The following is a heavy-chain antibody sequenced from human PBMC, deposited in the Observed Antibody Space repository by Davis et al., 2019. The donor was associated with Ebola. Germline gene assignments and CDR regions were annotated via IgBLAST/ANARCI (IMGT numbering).Heavy chain of an antibody. J-gene: IGHJ5*01. CDR1: GYTFTRYW. D-gene: IGHD6-19*01. CDR2: IYPGDSDT. V-gene: IGHV5-51*01. CDR3: ARGEDNSGWYSGWWFDS. Sequence: PGGSLRLSCKASGYTFTRYWIVWVRQMPGKGLEWMGIIYPGDSDTRYSPSFQGQVRISVDKSINTAYLQWVSLKASDNAIYYCARGEDNSGWYSGWWFDSWGQGTRVTVSS.